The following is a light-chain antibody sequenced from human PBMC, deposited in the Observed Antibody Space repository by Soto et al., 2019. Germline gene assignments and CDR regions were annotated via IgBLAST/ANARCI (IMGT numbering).Light chain of an antibody. J-gene: IGLJ3*02. Sequence: QPVLTQPRSVSASPGQSITISCTGTSSDVGGHAYVSWYQQHPGKAPQLMIYDVTARPSGVPDRFSGSKSGTTASLTISDLQAEDEADYFCCSYAGSYTWVFGGGTKVTVL. V-gene: IGLV2-11*01. CDR2: DVT. CDR1: SSDVGGHAY. CDR3: CSYAGSYTWV.